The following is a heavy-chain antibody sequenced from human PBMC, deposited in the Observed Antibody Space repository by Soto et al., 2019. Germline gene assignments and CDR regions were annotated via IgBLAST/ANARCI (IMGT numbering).Heavy chain of an antibody. J-gene: IGHJ4*02. CDR2: INHSGIT. CDR3: VRFPFDSNDWTNPRYFDI. Sequence: QVQIQQWGAGLLKPAETLSLSCAVYGGSFSDYYWSWIRQSPEKGLEWIGEINHSGITNYSPSLKSRVTMSVDTSKNQFSLKLTSVTAADTALYYCVRFPFDSNDWTNPRYFDIWGQGTLVTVSS. V-gene: IGHV4-34*01. D-gene: IGHD3-22*01. CDR1: GGSFSDYY.